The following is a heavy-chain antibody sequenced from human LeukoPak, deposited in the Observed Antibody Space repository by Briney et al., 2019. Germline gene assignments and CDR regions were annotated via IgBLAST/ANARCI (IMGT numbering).Heavy chain of an antibody. Sequence: GGSLRLSCTASGFTFGDYAMSWFRQAPGKGLEWVSSISSSSSYIYYADSVKGRFTISRDNAKNSLYLQMNSLRAEDTAVYYCARGLLDRYSSSWYNAFDIWGQGTMVTVSS. CDR2: ISSSSSYI. CDR3: ARGLLDRYSSSWYNAFDI. CDR1: GFTFGDYA. J-gene: IGHJ3*02. V-gene: IGHV3-21*01. D-gene: IGHD6-13*01.